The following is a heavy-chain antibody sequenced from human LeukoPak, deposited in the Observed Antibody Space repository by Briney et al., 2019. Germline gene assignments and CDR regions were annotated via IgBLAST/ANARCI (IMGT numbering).Heavy chain of an antibody. D-gene: IGHD2-2*01. CDR3: AREYCSSTSCSIRSYYYYYMDV. Sequence: SETLSLTCTVSGGSISSYYWSWIRQPAGKGLEWIGRIYTSGSTNYNPSLKSRVTMSVDTSKNQFSLKLSSVTAADTAVHYCAREYCSSTSCSIRSYYYYYMDVWGKGTTVTVSS. J-gene: IGHJ6*03. V-gene: IGHV4-4*07. CDR2: IYTSGST. CDR1: GGSISSYY.